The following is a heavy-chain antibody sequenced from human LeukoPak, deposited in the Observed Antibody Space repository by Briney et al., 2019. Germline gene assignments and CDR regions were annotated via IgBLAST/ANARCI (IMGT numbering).Heavy chain of an antibody. Sequence: PGGSLRLSCTVSGFTVSSNSMIWVRQAPGKGLEWVSFIYSDNTHDSDSVKGRFTISRDNSKKTLYLQMNSLRAEDTAVYYCARRAGAYSHPYDYWGQGTLVTVSS. J-gene: IGHJ4*02. CDR1: GFTVSSNS. V-gene: IGHV3-53*01. CDR2: IYSDNT. CDR3: ARRAGAYSHPYDY. D-gene: IGHD4/OR15-4a*01.